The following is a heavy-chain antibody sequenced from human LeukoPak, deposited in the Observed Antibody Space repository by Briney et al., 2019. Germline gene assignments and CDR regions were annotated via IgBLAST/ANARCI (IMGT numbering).Heavy chain of an antibody. CDR3: AKSFLGFYYDSSSYLSPYYYYMDV. V-gene: IGHV3-53*01. CDR1: GFTVSSNS. J-gene: IGHJ6*03. Sequence: GGSLRLSCTVSGFTVSSNSMSWVRQAPGKGLEWVSFIYSVNTHYSDSVKGRFTISRDNSKNTLYLQMNSLRAEDTAVYFCAKSFLGFYYDSSSYLSPYYYYMDVWGKGTTVTISS. D-gene: IGHD3-22*01. CDR2: IYSVNT.